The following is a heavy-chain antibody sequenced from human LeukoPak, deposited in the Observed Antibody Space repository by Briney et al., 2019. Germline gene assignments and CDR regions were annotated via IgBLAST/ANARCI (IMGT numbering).Heavy chain of an antibody. D-gene: IGHD2-2*02. CDR2: ISGSGGST. J-gene: IGHJ4*02. CDR3: AKEGPIPDIYYFDY. CDR1: GFTFSSYA. Sequence: PGGSLRLSCAASGFTFSSYAMSWVRQAPGKGLEWVSAISGSGGSTYYADSVKGRFTISRDNSKNSLYLQMNSLRTEDTALYYCAKEGPIPDIYYFDYWGQGTLVTVSS. V-gene: IGHV3-23*01.